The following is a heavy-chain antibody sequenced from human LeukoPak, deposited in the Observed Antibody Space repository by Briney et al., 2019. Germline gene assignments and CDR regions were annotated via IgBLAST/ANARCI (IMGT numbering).Heavy chain of an antibody. CDR2: ISYSGSN. CDR3: ASMLVSWSGTYLLYF. Sequence: SETLSFTCTVSGGSISSYYWSGIRQPPRRGREWIVNISYSGSNNYNPSLKSRVTISLDTSKIQFSLRLSSVTAADAAVYYCASMLVSWSGTYLLYFWGQGSLVTVSS. D-gene: IGHD1-26*01. V-gene: IGHV4-59*01. CDR1: GGSISSYY. J-gene: IGHJ4*02.